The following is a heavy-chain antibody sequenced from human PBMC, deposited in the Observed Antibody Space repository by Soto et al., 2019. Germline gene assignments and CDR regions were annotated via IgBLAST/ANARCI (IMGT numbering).Heavy chain of an antibody. CDR2: MNPNSGNT. V-gene: IGHV1-8*01. Sequence: QVQLVQSGAEVKKPGASVKVSCKASGYTFTSYDINWVRQATGQGLEWKGCMNPNSGNTGYAEKFQGRVTMTRNNSISTAYMELSSLRSEDTAVYYCAVYGGNRYWYFDLWGRGTLVTVSS. CDR3: AVYGGNRYWYFDL. J-gene: IGHJ2*01. D-gene: IGHD4-17*01. CDR1: GYTFTSYD.